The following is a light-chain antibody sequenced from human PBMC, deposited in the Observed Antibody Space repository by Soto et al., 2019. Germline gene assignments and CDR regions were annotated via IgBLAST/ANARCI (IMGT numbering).Light chain of an antibody. CDR2: DAS. Sequence: DIQMTQSPSTLSGSVGDRVTITCRASQTISSWLAWYQQKPGKAPKLLIYDASTLETGVPSRFSGSGSGTEFTLTISSLQPEDVATYYCLQHNSYPPTLGQGTKVDIK. J-gene: IGKJ1*01. V-gene: IGKV1-5*01. CDR1: QTISSW. CDR3: LQHNSYPPT.